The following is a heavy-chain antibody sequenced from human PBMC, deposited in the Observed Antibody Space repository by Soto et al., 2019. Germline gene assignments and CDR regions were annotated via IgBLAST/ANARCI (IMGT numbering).Heavy chain of an antibody. V-gene: IGHV3-48*03. CDR2: INTGGVT. CDR3: TRDKGDKVAYGMDV. Sequence: GGSLRLSCAVSGFTVSSCEMSWVRQAPGKGLEWVSYINTGGVTTYADSVKGRFTISRDNAQNSLLMQMNSLRAEDTAIYYCTRDKGDKVAYGMDVWGQGTTVTVSS. CDR1: GFTVSSCE. J-gene: IGHJ6*02. D-gene: IGHD3-16*01.